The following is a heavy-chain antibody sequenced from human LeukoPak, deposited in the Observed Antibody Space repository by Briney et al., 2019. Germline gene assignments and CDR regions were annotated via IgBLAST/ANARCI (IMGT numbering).Heavy chain of an antibody. V-gene: IGHV3-23*01. Sequence: GGSLRLSCAASGFTFSNYAMTWVRQAPGKGLEWVSAISGSGGSTYYADSVKGRFTISRDNSKNTLYLQMNSLRAEDTAVYYCAKDSGAMATVYWYFDLWGRGTLVTVSS. CDR2: ISGSGGST. J-gene: IGHJ2*01. CDR3: AKDSGAMATVYWYFDL. D-gene: IGHD5-24*01. CDR1: GFTFSNYA.